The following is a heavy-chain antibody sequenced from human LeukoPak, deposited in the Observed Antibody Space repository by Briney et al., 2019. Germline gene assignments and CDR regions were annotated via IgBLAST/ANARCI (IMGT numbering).Heavy chain of an antibody. CDR1: GGTFSSYA. J-gene: IGHJ6*02. CDR2: IIPIFGTA. Sequence: ASVKVSCKASGGTFSSYAISWVRQAPGQGLEWMGGIIPIFGTANYAQKFQGRVTITADESTSTAYMELSSLRSEDTAVYYCARAARGWDNPRGHYYCYGMDVWGQGTTVTVSS. V-gene: IGHV1-69*13. D-gene: IGHD6-19*01. CDR3: ARAARGWDNPRGHYYCYGMDV.